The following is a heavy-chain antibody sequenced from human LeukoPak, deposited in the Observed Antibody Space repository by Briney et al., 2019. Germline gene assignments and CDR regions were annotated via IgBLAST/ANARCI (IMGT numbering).Heavy chain of an antibody. D-gene: IGHD2-15*01. Sequence: SETLSLTCTVSGGSISSSSYYWGWIRQPPGKGLEWIGNIYYSGSTYDNASLKSRLTISIATSKNQFSLKLSSVTAADTAVYYCARLPAQDSFDIWGQGTMVTVSS. CDR1: GGSISSSSYY. J-gene: IGHJ3*02. CDR2: IYYSGST. V-gene: IGHV4-39*01. CDR3: ARLPAQDSFDI.